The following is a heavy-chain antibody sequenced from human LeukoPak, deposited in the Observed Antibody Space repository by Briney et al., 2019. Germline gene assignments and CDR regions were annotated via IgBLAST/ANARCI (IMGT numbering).Heavy chain of an antibody. CDR1: GFTFSSYW. Sequence: GGSLRLSCAASGFTFSSYWMNWVRQAPGRGLEWVANIKPDGSGKYYVDSVKGRFTISRDNAKDSLYLQMNSLRAEDTAVYYCARQNFEYWAQGTLVTVSS. J-gene: IGHJ4*02. V-gene: IGHV3-7*04. CDR3: ARQNFEY. CDR2: IKPDGSGK.